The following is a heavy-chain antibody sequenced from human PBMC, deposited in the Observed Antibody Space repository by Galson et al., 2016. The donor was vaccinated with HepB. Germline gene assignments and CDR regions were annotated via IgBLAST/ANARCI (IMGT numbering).Heavy chain of an antibody. CDR2: ITSSGGAI. Sequence: SLRLSCAGSGFTFASYGMNWVRQAPGKGLEWVSYITSSGGAIYYTDSVKGRFTISRDNAENSLYLQMNSLRAEDTAVYYCARDIYGPTYFYYYGLDVWGEGTTVTVSS. CDR1: GFTFASYG. D-gene: IGHD2/OR15-2a*01. V-gene: IGHV3-48*01. J-gene: IGHJ6*04. CDR3: ARDIYGPTYFYYYGLDV.